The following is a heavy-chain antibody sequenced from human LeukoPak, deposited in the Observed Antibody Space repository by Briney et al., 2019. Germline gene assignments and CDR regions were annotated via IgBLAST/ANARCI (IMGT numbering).Heavy chain of an antibody. V-gene: IGHV1-2*02. Sequence: ASVKVSCKASGYTFTGYYMHWVRQAPGQGLEWMGWINPNSGGTNYAQKFQGRVTMTRDTSISTAYMELSRLRSDDTAVYYCARGEYDFWSGYYRNFDYWGQEAWSPSPQ. D-gene: IGHD3-3*01. CDR2: INPNSGGT. J-gene: IGHJ4*01. CDR3: ARGEYDFWSGYYRNFDY. CDR1: GYTFTGYY.